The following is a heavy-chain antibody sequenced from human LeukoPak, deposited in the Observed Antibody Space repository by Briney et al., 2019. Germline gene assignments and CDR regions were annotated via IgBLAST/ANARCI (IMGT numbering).Heavy chain of an antibody. CDR2: ISYDASNE. CDR3: AGGPTYGSRSDYFDY. Sequence: GGSLRLSCAASGFTFSSYGMHWVHQAPGKGLEWVAVISYDASNEYYANSVKGRFTISRDNSKNTLYLHMNSLRVEDTAVYYCAGGPTYGSRSDYFDYWGQGTLVTVSS. CDR1: GFTFSSYG. V-gene: IGHV3-30*03. J-gene: IGHJ4*02. D-gene: IGHD3-10*01.